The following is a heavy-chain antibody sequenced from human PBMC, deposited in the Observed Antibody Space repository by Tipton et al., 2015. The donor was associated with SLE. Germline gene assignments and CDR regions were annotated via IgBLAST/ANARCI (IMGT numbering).Heavy chain of an antibody. CDR2: ISNTADIM. CDR3: AKDRVAAAGPPFSFDY. CDR1: GFTFSDYY. D-gene: IGHD2-15*01. Sequence: GSLRLSCAASGFTFSDYYMSWIRQAPGKGLEWVSYISNTADIMYHADSVKGRFTISRDDAKNSLFLQMNSLRADDTAVYYCAKDRVAAAGPPFSFDYWGQGTLVTVSS. V-gene: IGHV3-11*04. J-gene: IGHJ4*02.